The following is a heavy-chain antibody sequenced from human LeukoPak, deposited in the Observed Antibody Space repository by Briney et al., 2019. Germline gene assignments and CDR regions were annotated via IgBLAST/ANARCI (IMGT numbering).Heavy chain of an antibody. V-gene: IGHV3-30*18. J-gene: IGHJ4*02. CDR3: AKTEGYSYGYYFDY. CDR2: MSYDGFNK. CDR1: GFTFSSYA. Sequence: QPGGSLRLSCAASGFTFSSYAMHWVRQSLGKGLEWVAVMSYDGFNKYCADSVKGRFTISRDNSKSTLYLQMNSLRAEDTAVYYCAKTEGYSYGYYFDYWGQGTLVTVSS. D-gene: IGHD5-18*01.